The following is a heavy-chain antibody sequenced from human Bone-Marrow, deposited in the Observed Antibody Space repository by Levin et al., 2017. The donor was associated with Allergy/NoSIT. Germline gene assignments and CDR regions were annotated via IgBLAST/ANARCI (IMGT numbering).Heavy chain of an antibody. D-gene: IGHD3-3*01. CDR2: IYWNDDK. V-gene: IGHV2-5*01. CDR3: ARRRTLSGVGKYNCFDS. J-gene: IGHJ5*01. Sequence: SGPTLVKPTQTVTLTCTFSGFSVNTGGVGVGWIRQPPGKALEWLAVIYWNDDKQYSPSLRGRLTITKDTSKNQVVLTLTNMDPVDTATYYCARRRTLSGVGKYNCFDSWGQGTLVTVSS. CDR1: GFSVNTGGVG.